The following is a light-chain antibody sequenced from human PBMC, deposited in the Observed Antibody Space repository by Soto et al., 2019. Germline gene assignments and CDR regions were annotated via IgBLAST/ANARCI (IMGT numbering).Light chain of an antibody. CDR3: SAHTTGSLYV. CDR2: DVS. J-gene: IGLJ1*01. Sequence: QSALTQPASVSGSPGQSITVSCTGTSSDVGAYNFVAWYQQHPGKAPKVILYDVSDRPSGVSNRFSGSKSGNTASLTISGLRAEDEADYYCSAHTTGSLYVFGSGTKV. V-gene: IGLV2-14*03. CDR1: SSDVGAYNF.